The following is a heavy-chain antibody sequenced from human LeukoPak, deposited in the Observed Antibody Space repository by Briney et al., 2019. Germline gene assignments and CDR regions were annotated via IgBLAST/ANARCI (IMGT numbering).Heavy chain of an antibody. J-gene: IGHJ4*02. V-gene: IGHV3-30*09. Sequence: PGGSLRLSCAASGFSFSSYSIHWVRQAPCKGLEWVAVISSDGNSKNFALSVKGRFAISRDNSKNTLFLQMNNLRSEDTALYYCVSPTADYPFLYYFDSWGQGTLVTVSS. D-gene: IGHD5-12*01. CDR2: ISSDGNSK. CDR3: VSPTADYPFLYYFDS. CDR1: GFSFSSYS.